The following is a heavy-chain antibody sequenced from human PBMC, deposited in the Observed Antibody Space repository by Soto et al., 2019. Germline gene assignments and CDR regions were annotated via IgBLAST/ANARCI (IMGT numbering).Heavy chain of an antibody. CDR1: DDSINSDKYY. V-gene: IGHV4-39*01. Sequence: SETLSLTCSVSDDSINSDKYYWGWIRQPPGKGLEWIGSIYYRGNAYYNPSLQTRVTISLDKSKSQFSLRLNSVTAADSAVYYCARTGRIALCGVATEFDPWGPGTLVTVSS. D-gene: IGHD3-3*01. J-gene: IGHJ5*02. CDR3: ARTGRIALCGVATEFDP. CDR2: IYYRGNA.